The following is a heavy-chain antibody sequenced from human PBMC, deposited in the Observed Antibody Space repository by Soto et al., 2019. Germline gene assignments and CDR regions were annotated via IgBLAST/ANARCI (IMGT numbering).Heavy chain of an antibody. CDR1: GFTFSSYA. Sequence: GGSLRLSCAASGFTFSSYAMSWVRQAPGKGKEWVSAISGSGGSTYYADSVKGRFTISRDNSKNTLYLQMNSLRAEDTAVYYYAKATFSMNDAFDIWGQGTMVTVSS. V-gene: IGHV3-23*01. CDR2: ISGSGGST. CDR3: AKATFSMNDAFDI. J-gene: IGHJ3*02.